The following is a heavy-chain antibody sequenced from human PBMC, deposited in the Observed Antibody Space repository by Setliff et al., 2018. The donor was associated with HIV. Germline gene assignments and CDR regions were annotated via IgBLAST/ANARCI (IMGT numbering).Heavy chain of an antibody. Sequence: GKSLKISCAASGVTFSSYSMNWVRQAPGEGLEWVSSISSSSSYIYYADSVKGRFTISRDNAKNSLYLQMNSLRAEDTAVYYCATLPSRDMDVWGQGTMVTVSS. D-gene: IGHD3-10*01. J-gene: IGHJ6*02. CDR3: ATLPSRDMDV. CDR2: ISSSSSYI. CDR1: GVTFSSYS. V-gene: IGHV3-21*01.